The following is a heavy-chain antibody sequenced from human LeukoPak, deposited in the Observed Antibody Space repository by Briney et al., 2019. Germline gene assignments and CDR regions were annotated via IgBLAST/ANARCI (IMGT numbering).Heavy chain of an antibody. J-gene: IGHJ4*02. V-gene: IGHV4-31*03. Sequence: SEPLSLTCTVSGGSISSGGYYWSWIRQHPGKGLEWIGYIYYSGSTYYNPSLKSRVTISVDTSKNQFSLKLSSVTAADTAVYYCARVPALYSGSYGFDYWGQGTLVTVSS. D-gene: IGHD1-26*01. CDR1: GGSISSGGYY. CDR2: IYYSGST. CDR3: ARVPALYSGSYGFDY.